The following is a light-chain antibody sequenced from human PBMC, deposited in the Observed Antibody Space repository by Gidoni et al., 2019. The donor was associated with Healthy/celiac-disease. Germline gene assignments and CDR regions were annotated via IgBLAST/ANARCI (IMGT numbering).Light chain of an antibody. Sequence: DIQMTQSPSTLSASVGDRVTITCRASQSISSWLAWYQQKPGKAPKLLIYDASSLESGVPSSFSGSGSGTEFTLTISSLQPDDFATYYCQQYTTFGPGTKVDIK. CDR1: QSISSW. J-gene: IGKJ3*01. V-gene: IGKV1-5*01. CDR2: DAS. CDR3: QQYTT.